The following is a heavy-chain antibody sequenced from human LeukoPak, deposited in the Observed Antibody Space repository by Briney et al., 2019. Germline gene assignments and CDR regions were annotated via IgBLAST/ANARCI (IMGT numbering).Heavy chain of an antibody. D-gene: IGHD3-22*01. J-gene: IGHJ3*02. Sequence: GGSLRLPCAASGFTFSSYAMSWVRQAPRKGLEWVSAISGSGGSTYYADFVKGRFTISRDNSKNTLYLQMNSLRAEDTAVYYCAKGGYYYDSSGYHDAFDIWGQGTMVTVSS. V-gene: IGHV3-23*01. CDR3: AKGGYYYDSSGYHDAFDI. CDR1: GFTFSSYA. CDR2: ISGSGGST.